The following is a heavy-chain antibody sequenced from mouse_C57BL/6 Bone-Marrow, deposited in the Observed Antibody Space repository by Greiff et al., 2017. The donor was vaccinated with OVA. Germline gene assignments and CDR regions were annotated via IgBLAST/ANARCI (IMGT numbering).Heavy chain of an antibody. Sequence: EVQLVESGGGLVKPGGSLKLSCAASGFTFSSYAMSWVRQTPEKRLEWVASISDGGSYNYYADNVKGRSTSSRDNAKNTLYLQMSHLKSEDTAMYYCARASFSCVYFEFAYWGQGALVTVSA. D-gene: IGHD1-1*01. CDR1: GFTFSSYA. J-gene: IGHJ3*01. CDR2: ISDGGSYN. CDR3: ARASFSCVYFEFAY. V-gene: IGHV5-4*01.